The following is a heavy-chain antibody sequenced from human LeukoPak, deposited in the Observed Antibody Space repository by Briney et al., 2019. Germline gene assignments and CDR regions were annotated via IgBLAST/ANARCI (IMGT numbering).Heavy chain of an antibody. CDR1: GFSFSDAW. Sequence: GGSLRLSCAASGFSFSDAWMSWVRQAPGKGLEWVGRIKSKNNGGEATDYAAPVKGRFTFSRDDSKNTLYVEINNLKTEDTAVYYCTTSTIGYTYAAFWGQGTLVTVSS. D-gene: IGHD3-16*01. CDR2: IKSKNNGGEAT. CDR3: TTSTIGYTYAAF. J-gene: IGHJ4*02. V-gene: IGHV3-15*01.